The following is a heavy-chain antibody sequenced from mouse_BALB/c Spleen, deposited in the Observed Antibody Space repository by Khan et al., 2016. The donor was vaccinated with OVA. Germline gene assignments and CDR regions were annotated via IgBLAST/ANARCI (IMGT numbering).Heavy chain of an antibody. D-gene: IGHD1-1*01. J-gene: IGHJ3*01. CDR1: GFTFSTYG. Sequence: EVELVESGGDLVKPGGSLKLSCAASGFTFSTYGMSWVRQTPDKRLEWVASISTGGHYTYYPDSVKGRFTISRDNARNILYLQMTSLKSEDTAMFYCARLAYYYYSEGFAYWGQGTLVTVSA. CDR3: ARLAYYYYSEGFAY. CDR2: ISTGGHYT. V-gene: IGHV5-6*01.